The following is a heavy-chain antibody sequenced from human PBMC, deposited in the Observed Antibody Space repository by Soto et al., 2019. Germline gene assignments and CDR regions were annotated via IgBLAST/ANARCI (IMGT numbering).Heavy chain of an antibody. Sequence: ASVKVSCKVSGDTLTDLSMHWVRQAPGKGLEWMGGFDPEDGETIYAQKFQGRVTLTEDTSADTTYMELSSLTSEDTAVHYCATVARQLWHYGMHVSDQWTTVTVSS. CDR3: ATVARQLWHYGMHV. V-gene: IGHV1-24*01. J-gene: IGHJ6*02. D-gene: IGHD5-18*01. CDR2: FDPEDGET. CDR1: GDTLTDLS.